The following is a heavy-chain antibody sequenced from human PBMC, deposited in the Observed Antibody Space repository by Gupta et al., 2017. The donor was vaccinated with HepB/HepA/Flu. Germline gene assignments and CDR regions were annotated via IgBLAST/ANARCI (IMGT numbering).Heavy chain of an antibody. V-gene: IGHV3-23*01. D-gene: IGHD1-1*01. J-gene: IGHJ4*02. CDR2: FSRGGDI. CDR1: GFTFSKSA. CDR3: ATARPGTTYDY. Sequence: EVQVLESGGDLVQPGGSLRLSCVASGFTFSKSAMLWVRQAPGKGLDWVSGFSRGGDIYYADSVKGRFTISRDNSKNTLYFQMNSLRVEDTAVYYCATARPGTTYDYWGQGTLVTVSS.